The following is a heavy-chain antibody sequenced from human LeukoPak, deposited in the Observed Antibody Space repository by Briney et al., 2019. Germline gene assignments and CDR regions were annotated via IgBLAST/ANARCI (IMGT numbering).Heavy chain of an antibody. Sequence: PSETLSLTCTVSGGSISSYYWSWIRQPPGKGLEWIGYIYYSGSTNYNPSLKSRVTISVDTSKNQFSLKLSSVTAADTAVYYCARSRSGYDEGYFDHWGQGTLATVSS. CDR1: GGSISSYY. V-gene: IGHV4-59*08. D-gene: IGHD3-22*01. CDR3: ARSRSGYDEGYFDH. CDR2: IYYSGST. J-gene: IGHJ4*02.